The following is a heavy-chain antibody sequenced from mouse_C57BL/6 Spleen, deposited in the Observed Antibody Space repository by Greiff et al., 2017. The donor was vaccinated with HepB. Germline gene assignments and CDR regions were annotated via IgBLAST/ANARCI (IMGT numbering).Heavy chain of an antibody. CDR2: IDPENGDT. CDR3: TTNWDFPYYAMDY. CDR1: GFNIKDDY. Sequence: EVKLVESGAELVRPGASVKLSCTASGFNIKDDYMHWVKQRPEQGLEWIGWIDPENGDTEYASKFQGKATITADTSSNTAYLQLSSLTSEDTAVYYCTTNWDFPYYAMDYWGQGTSVTVSS. J-gene: IGHJ4*01. D-gene: IGHD4-1*01. V-gene: IGHV14-4*01.